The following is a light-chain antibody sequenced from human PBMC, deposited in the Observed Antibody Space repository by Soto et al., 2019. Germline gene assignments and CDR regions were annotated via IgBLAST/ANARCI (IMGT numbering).Light chain of an antibody. CDR2: GAS. CDR1: QSVDIN. CDR3: QQYHNWPVT. J-gene: IGKJ4*01. Sequence: EIVLTQSPGTLSVSPGDRVTLSCRASQSVDINLAWYQQRAGQAPRLLVYGASTKATDMPGRFSGRGSGTEFTLTINSLQSGDSAVYYCQQYHNWPVTFGGGTKVDIK. V-gene: IGKV3-15*01.